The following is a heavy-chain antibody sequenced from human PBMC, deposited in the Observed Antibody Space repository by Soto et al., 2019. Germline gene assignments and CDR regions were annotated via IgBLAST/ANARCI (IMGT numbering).Heavy chain of an antibody. Sequence: EVQLVESGGGLVKPGGSLRLSCAASGFTFSSYSMNWVRQAPGKGLEWVSSISSSSSYIYYADSVKGRFTISRDNAMCSLYLQMNSLRAEDTAVYYCARDLYSSSARYFDYWGQGTLVTVSS. D-gene: IGHD6-6*01. V-gene: IGHV3-21*01. CDR1: GFTFSSYS. J-gene: IGHJ4*02. CDR3: ARDLYSSSARYFDY. CDR2: ISSSSSYI.